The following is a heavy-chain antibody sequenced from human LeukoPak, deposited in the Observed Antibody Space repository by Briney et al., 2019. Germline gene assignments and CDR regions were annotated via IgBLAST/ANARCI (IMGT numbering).Heavy chain of an antibody. Sequence: PGGSLRLSCAASGFTFSSYWVHWVRQAPGKGLVWVSRINSDGSSTSYADSVKGRFTISRDNAKNTLYLQMNSLRAEDTAVYYCARADENYYYYYMDVWGKGTTVTVSS. CDR1: GFTFSSYW. CDR3: ARADENYYYYYMDV. V-gene: IGHV3-74*01. J-gene: IGHJ6*03. CDR2: INSDGSST.